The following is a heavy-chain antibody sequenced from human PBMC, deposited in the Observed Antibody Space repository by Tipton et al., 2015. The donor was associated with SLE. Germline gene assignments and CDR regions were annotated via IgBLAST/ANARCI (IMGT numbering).Heavy chain of an antibody. D-gene: IGHD5-18*01. CDR2: ILHSGNT. Sequence: TLSLTCAVYGGSFSGYYWTWVRQSPGKGLEWIGEILHSGNTKYKPSLQSRATLSLDTFKNQFSLRLKSVTPTDTATYYCARAMARGDGYMDHWGQGLFVTVSS. J-gene: IGHJ4*02. CDR1: GGSFSGYY. V-gene: IGHV4-34*12. CDR3: ARAMARGDGYMDH.